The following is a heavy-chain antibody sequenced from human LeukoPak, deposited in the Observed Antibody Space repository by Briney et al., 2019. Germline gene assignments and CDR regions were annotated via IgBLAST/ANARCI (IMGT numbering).Heavy chain of an antibody. CDR2: MNPNSGNT. Sequence: SVKVSCKASGYTFTSYDINWVRQATGQGLEWMGWMNPNSGNTGYAQKFQGRVTMTRNTSISTAYMELSSLRSEDTAVYYCARGFYRRYYDFWSGYRDFDYWGQGTLVTVSS. D-gene: IGHD3-3*01. CDR1: GYTFTSYD. J-gene: IGHJ4*02. V-gene: IGHV1-8*01. CDR3: ARGFYRRYYDFWSGYRDFDY.